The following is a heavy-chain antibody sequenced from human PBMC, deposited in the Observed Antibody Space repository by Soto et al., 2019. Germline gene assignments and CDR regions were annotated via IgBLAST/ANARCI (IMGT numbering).Heavy chain of an antibody. CDR3: ARQSDYGDLNWFDP. CDR1: GGSISSYY. Sequence: QVQLQESGPGLVKPSETLSLTCTVSGGSISSYYWSWIRQPPGKGLEWIGYIYYSGSTNYNPSLKRRVTISVDTSKNQFSLKLSSVTAADTAVYYCARQSDYGDLNWFDPWGQGTLVTVSS. D-gene: IGHD4-17*01. CDR2: IYYSGST. J-gene: IGHJ5*02. V-gene: IGHV4-59*08.